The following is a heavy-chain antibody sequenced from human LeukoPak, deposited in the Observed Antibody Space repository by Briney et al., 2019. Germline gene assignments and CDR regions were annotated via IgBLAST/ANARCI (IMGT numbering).Heavy chain of an antibody. CDR2: IYHSGST. CDR3: ARSMTTVTTEVDY. D-gene: IGHD4-17*01. CDR1: GGSISSSSYY. V-gene: IGHV4-39*07. Sequence: SETLSLTCTVSGGSISSSSYYWGWIRQPPGKGLEWIGSIYHSGSTYYNPSLKSRVTISVDTSKNQFSLKLSSVTAADTAVYYCARSMTTVTTEVDYWGQGTLVTVSS. J-gene: IGHJ4*02.